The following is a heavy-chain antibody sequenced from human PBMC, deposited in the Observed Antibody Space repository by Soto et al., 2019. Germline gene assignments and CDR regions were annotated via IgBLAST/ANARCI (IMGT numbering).Heavy chain of an antibody. CDR2: IDPSDSYT. V-gene: IGHV5-10-1*01. D-gene: IGHD2-2*01. CDR1: GYSFTSYW. CDR3: ARLRSITFNHYYGMDV. Sequence: GESLKISCKGSGYSFTSYWISWVRQMPGKGLEWMGRIDPSDSYTNYSPSFQGHVTISADKSISTAYLQWSSLKASDTAMYYCARLRSITFNHYYGMDVWGQGTTVTVSS. J-gene: IGHJ6*02.